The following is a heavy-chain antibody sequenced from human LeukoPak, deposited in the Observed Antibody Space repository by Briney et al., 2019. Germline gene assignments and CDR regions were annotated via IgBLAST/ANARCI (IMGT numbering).Heavy chain of an antibody. CDR3: ARVPVPGPKLGYCSSTSCEDY. J-gene: IGHJ4*02. CDR1: GYTFTSYG. D-gene: IGHD2-2*01. V-gene: IGHV7-4-1*02. CDR2: INTNTGNP. Sequence: GASVKVSCKASGYTFTSYGISWVRQAPGQGLEWMGWINTNTGNPTYAQGFTGRFVFSLDTSVSTAYLQISSLKAEDTAVYYCARVPVPGPKLGYCSSTSCEDYWGQGTLVTVSS.